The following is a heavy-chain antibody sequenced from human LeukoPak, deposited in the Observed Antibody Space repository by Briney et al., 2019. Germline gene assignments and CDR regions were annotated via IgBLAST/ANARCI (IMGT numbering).Heavy chain of an antibody. CDR2: IYYSGST. V-gene: IGHV4-59*12. CDR3: ARALRGGYNYYAY. Sequence: SETLSLTCTVSGGSISSYYWSWIRQPPGKGLEWIGYIYYSGSTNYNPSLKSRVTISVDTSKNQFSLKLSSVTAADTAVYYCARALRGGYNYYAYWGQGTLVTVSS. CDR1: GGSISSYY. J-gene: IGHJ4*02. D-gene: IGHD5-12*01.